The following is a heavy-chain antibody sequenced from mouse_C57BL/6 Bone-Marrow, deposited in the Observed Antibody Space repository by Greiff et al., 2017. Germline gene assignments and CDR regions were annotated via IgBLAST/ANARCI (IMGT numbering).Heavy chain of an antibody. V-gene: IGHV5-6*02. CDR1: GFTFSSYG. Sequence: EVMLVESGGDLVKPGGSLKLSCAASGFTFSSYGMSWVRQTPDKRLEWVATISSGGSYTYYPASVKGRFTISRDNAKNTLYLQMSSLKSEDTAMYYCARLPYYYGSSYGWFAYWGQGTLVTVSA. D-gene: IGHD1-1*01. CDR3: ARLPYYYGSSYGWFAY. J-gene: IGHJ3*01. CDR2: ISSGGSYT.